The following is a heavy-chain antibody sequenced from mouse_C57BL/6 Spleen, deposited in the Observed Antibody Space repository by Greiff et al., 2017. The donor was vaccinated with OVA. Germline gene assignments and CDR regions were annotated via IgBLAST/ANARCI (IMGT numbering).Heavy chain of an antibody. CDR2: IDPETGGT. J-gene: IGHJ3*01. Sequence: QVQLQQSGAELVRPGASVTLSCKASGYTFTDYEMHWVKQTPVHGLEWIGAIDPETGGTAYNQKFKGKAILTADKSSSTAYMELRSLTSEDSAVYYCTLYYGSSYGFAYWGQGTLVTVSA. CDR3: TLYYGSSYGFAY. V-gene: IGHV1-15*01. CDR1: GYTFTDYE. D-gene: IGHD1-1*01.